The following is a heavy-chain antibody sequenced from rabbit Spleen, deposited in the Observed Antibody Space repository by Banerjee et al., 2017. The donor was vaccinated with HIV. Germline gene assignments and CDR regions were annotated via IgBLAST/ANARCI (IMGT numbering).Heavy chain of an antibody. CDR3: ARDTSSSFSSYGMDL. J-gene: IGHJ6*01. CDR1: GFTLSSYYM. D-gene: IGHD1-1*01. Sequence: QEQLKESGGGLVQPGGSLKLSCKASGFTLSSYYMNWVRQAPGKGLEWIGYIDAGSSGFTYFANWAKGRFTLSKTSSTTVTLQMTSLTAADTATYFCARDTSSSFSSYGMDLWGPGTLVTVS. CDR2: IDAGSSGFT. V-gene: IGHV1S45*01.